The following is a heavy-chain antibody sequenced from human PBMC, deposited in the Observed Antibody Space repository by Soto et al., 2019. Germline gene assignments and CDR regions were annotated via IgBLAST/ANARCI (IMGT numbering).Heavy chain of an antibody. D-gene: IGHD6-19*01. CDR1: GYTFTHYA. CDR2: INTGNGNT. CDR3: ARDGAVAGDTNFDY. V-gene: IGHV1-3*04. Sequence: ASVKVSCKASGYTFTHYAMHWVRQAPGQRLEWMGWINTGNGNTKYSQKFQGRVTITTDTSASTAYMELSGLRSEDTAVYYCARDGAVAGDTNFDYWGQGTLVTVSS. J-gene: IGHJ4*02.